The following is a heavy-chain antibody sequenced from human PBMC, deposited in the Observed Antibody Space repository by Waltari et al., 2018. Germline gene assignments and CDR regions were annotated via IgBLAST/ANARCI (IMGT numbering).Heavy chain of an antibody. Sequence: QVQLQQWGAGLLKPSETLSLTCSVSGASFSAYYWGWVRHVPGKGLEWIGQIRHPGNPNSNPSLQSRVAISIDTSSNQFSLRVFSVTAADTGLYFCTRGGNYDFWSHRPFVDPWGQGTQVTVSS. D-gene: IGHD3-3*01. J-gene: IGHJ5*02. CDR2: IRHPGNP. CDR3: TRGGNYDFWSHRPFVDP. V-gene: IGHV4-34*01. CDR1: GASFSAYY.